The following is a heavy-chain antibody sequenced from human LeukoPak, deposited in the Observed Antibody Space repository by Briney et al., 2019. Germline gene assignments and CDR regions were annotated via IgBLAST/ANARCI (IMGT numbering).Heavy chain of an antibody. CDR1: GGSISSGDYY. D-gene: IGHD3-22*01. J-gene: IGHJ3*02. CDR2: IYYSGST. CDR3: AKQWLRNAFDI. Sequence: PSQTLSPTCTVSGGSISSGDYYWSWIRQPPGKGLEWIGYIYYSGSTYYNPSLKSRVSISVGTSKNQFSLKLSSVTAADTAVYYRAKQWLRNAFDIWGQGTMVTVSS. V-gene: IGHV4-30-4*08.